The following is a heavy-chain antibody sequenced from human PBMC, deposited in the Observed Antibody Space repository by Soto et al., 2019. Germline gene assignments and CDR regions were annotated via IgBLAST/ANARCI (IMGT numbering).Heavy chain of an antibody. CDR3: KSREY. Sequence: EVQLVESGGGLVQPWGSLRLACAASGFSVSDNYMNWVRQAPGKGLEWVSVIFSGGSTYYADSVKGRFTISRHNSENTLNLQMSRRRVEDTAVYYCKSREYWGRGHLVTVSS. V-gene: IGHV3-53*04. J-gene: IGHJ4*02. CDR2: IFSGGST. CDR1: GFSVSDNY.